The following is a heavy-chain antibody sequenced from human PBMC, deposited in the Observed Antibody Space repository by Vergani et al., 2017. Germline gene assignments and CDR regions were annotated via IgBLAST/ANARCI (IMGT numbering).Heavy chain of an antibody. Sequence: QVQLVQSGAEVKKPGASVKVSCKASGYTFTSYYMHWVRQAPGQGLEWMGIINPSGGSTSYAQKFQGRVTMTRDTSTSTVYMELSSLRSEDTAVYYCARDLCSGGSCYSGPIDYWGQGTLVSVSS. CDR1: GYTFTSYY. D-gene: IGHD2-15*01. CDR3: ARDLCSGGSCYSGPIDY. V-gene: IGHV1-46*01. J-gene: IGHJ4*02. CDR2: INPSGGST.